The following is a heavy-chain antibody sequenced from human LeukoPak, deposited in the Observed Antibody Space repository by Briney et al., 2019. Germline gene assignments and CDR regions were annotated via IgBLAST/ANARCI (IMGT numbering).Heavy chain of an antibody. D-gene: IGHD3-22*01. V-gene: IGHV3-9*01. J-gene: IGHJ4*02. CDR3: AKDIKAYYDSSGYYSI. CDR1: GFMFEDYG. CDR2: ISWSSGSI. Sequence: GGSLRLSCAASGFMFEDYGLTWVRQAPGKGLEWVSGISWSSGSIGYADSVKGRFTISRDNAKNSLYLQMNSLRAEDTALYYCAKDIKAYYDSSGYYSIWGQGTLVTVSS.